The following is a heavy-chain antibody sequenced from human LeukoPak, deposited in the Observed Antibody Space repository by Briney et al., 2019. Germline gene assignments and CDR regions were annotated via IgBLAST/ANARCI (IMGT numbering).Heavy chain of an antibody. CDR3: ARKRDSLLDP. D-gene: IGHD2-15*01. CDR1: GYTFTSYD. CDR2: INPNSGGT. V-gene: IGHV1-2*02. J-gene: IGHJ5*02. Sequence: ASVKVSCKASGYTFTSYDINWVRQATGQGLEWMGWINPNSGGTNYAQKFQGRVTTTRDTSISTAYMELSRLRSDDTAVYYCARKRDSLLDPWGQGTLVTVSS.